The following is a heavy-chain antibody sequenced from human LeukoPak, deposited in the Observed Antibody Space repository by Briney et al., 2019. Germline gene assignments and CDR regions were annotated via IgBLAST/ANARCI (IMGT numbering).Heavy chain of an antibody. CDR3: AKGNGFDP. J-gene: IGHJ5*02. CDR2: ISGNGVTT. CDR1: GFSFSGDY. V-gene: IGHV3-64*04. Sequence: SGGSLRLSCAASGFSFSGDYIHWVRQAPGKGLEYVSAISGNGVTTHYTNSVKGRFTISRDNSKNTLYLQMNSLRAEDTAVYYCAKGNGFDPWGQGTLVTVSS.